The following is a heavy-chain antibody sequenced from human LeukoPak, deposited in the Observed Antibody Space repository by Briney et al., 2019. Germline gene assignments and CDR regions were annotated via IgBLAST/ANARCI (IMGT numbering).Heavy chain of an antibody. D-gene: IGHD6-19*01. J-gene: IGHJ3*02. CDR3: ARIFQGYSSGWYPDAFDI. Sequence: PGGSLRLSCAASGFTFSSYSMNWVRQAPGKGLEWVSYISSSSSTIYYAGSVKGRFTISRDNAKNSLYLQMNSLRAEDTAVYYCARIFQGYSSGWYPDAFDIWGQGTMVTVSS. CDR2: ISSSSSTI. CDR1: GFTFSSYS. V-gene: IGHV3-48*01.